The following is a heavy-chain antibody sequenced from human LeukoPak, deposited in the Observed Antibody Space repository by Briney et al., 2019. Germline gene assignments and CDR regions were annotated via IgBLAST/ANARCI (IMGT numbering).Heavy chain of an antibody. CDR3: ARQSIAARRSFDY. CDR1: GFTFDDYA. Sequence: GRSLRLSCAASGFTFDDYAMHWVRQAPGKGLEWVSLISGDGGSTYYADSVKGRFTISRDNSKNSLYLQMNSLRTEDTAVYYCARQSIAARRSFDYWGQGTLVTVSS. D-gene: IGHD6-6*01. J-gene: IGHJ4*02. V-gene: IGHV3-43*02. CDR2: ISGDGGST.